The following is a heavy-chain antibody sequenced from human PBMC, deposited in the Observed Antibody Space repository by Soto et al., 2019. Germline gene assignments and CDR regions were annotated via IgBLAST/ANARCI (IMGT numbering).Heavy chain of an antibody. V-gene: IGHV4-34*01. CDR1: GGSFSGYY. Sequence: PSETLSLTCAVYGGSFSGYYWSWIRQPPGKGLEWIGEINHSGATNYNPSLKSRVTISVDTSKNQFSLKLSSVTAADTAVYYCARGRFYYDSSGYSPLFIDYWGQGTLVTVSS. CDR3: ARGRFYYDSSGYSPLFIDY. J-gene: IGHJ4*02. D-gene: IGHD3-22*01. CDR2: INHSGAT.